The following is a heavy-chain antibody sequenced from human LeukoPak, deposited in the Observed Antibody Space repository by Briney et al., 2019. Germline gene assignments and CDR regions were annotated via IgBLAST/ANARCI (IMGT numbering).Heavy chain of an antibody. Sequence: SETLSLTCAVYGGSFSGYYWSWIRQPPGKGLEWIGEINHSGSTNYNPSLKSRVTISVDTSKNQFSLQLNSVTPEDTAVYYCARDSETTLRTLVSYYYYGMDVWGQGTTVTVSS. J-gene: IGHJ6*02. CDR1: GGSFSGYY. V-gene: IGHV4-34*01. CDR3: ARDSETTLRTLVSYYYYGMDV. D-gene: IGHD3-9*01. CDR2: INHSGST.